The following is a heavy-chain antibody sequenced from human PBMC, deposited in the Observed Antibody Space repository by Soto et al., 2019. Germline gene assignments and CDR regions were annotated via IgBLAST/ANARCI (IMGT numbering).Heavy chain of an antibody. D-gene: IGHD2-2*01. J-gene: IGHJ2*01. CDR2: ISSSSSTI. Sequence: GGSLRLSCAASGFTFSSYSMNWVRQAPGKGLEWVSYISSSSSTIYYADSVKGRFTISRDNAKNSLYLKMNSLRAEDTAVYYCASSITRIPLVGDWYFDLWGRGTLVTVSS. CDR1: GFTFSSYS. V-gene: IGHV3-48*01. CDR3: ASSITRIPLVGDWYFDL.